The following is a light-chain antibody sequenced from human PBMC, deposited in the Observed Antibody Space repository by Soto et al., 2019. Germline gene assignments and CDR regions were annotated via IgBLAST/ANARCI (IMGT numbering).Light chain of an antibody. CDR3: SSYTSSSTWV. Sequence: QSVLTQPASVSGSPGQTITISCTGTSSNVGGYNYVSWYKQHPGTAPKLMIYEVSNRPSGVANRFSGSKSGNTASLTISGLQAEDEADYYCSSYTSSSTWVFGGGTKLTVL. CDR1: SSNVGGYNY. J-gene: IGLJ3*02. CDR2: EVS. V-gene: IGLV2-14*01.